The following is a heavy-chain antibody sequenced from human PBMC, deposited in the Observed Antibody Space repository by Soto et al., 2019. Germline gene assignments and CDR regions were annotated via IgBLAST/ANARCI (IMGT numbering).Heavy chain of an antibody. J-gene: IGHJ3*02. CDR2: IYHSGST. V-gene: IGHV4-30-2*05. D-gene: IGHD3-22*01. Sequence: SETLSLTCAVSGGSITSGGSSWSWIRQPPGKGLEWIGYIYHSGSTYYNPSLKSRVTISVDTSKNQFSLKLSSVTAADTAVYYCARAGYYYDSSGYVSHAFDIWGQGTMVT. CDR1: GGSITSGGSS. CDR3: ARAGYYYDSSGYVSHAFDI.